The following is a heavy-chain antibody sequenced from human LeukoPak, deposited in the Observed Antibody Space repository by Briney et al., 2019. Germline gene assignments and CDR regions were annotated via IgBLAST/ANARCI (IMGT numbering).Heavy chain of an antibody. J-gene: IGHJ3*02. CDR3: ARHVYSSTWQGAFDI. CDR2: IYYSGST. CDR1: GGSISSYY. D-gene: IGHD6-13*01. V-gene: IGHV4-59*08. Sequence: SETLSLTCTVSGGSISSYYWSWIRQPPGKGLEWIGYIYYSGSTNSNPSLKSRVTISVDTSKNQFSLKLSSVTAADTALYYCARHVYSSTWQGAFDIWGQGTMVTVSS.